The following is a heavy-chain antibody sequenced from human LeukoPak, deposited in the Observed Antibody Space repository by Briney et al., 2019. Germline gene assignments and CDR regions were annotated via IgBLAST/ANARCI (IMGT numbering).Heavy chain of an antibody. CDR1: GFTFSSYS. D-gene: IGHD3-16*02. Sequence: PGGSLRLSCAASGFTFSSYSMNWVRQAPGKGLEWVSSISSSSSYIYYADSVKGRFTISRDNAKNSLYLQMNSLRAEDTAVYYCARDKTDYDYVWGSYRPMDYWGQGTLVTVSS. V-gene: IGHV3-21*01. J-gene: IGHJ4*02. CDR3: ARDKTDYDYVWGSYRPMDY. CDR2: ISSSSSYI.